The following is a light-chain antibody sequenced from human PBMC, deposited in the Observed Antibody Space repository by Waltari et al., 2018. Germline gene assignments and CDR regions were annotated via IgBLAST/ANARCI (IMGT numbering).Light chain of an antibody. V-gene: IGLV2-23*02. CDR2: DVT. CDR1: SSDVGSYHL. CDR3: SSYAGSNTVVV. Sequence: QSALTQPASVSGSPGQSITISCTGASSDVGSYHLVSWYQQHPGKAPKLLIDDVTQRPSGVSDRFSGSKSGNTASLTISGLQAEDEADYHCSSYAGSNTVVVFGGGTKVTVL. J-gene: IGLJ2*01.